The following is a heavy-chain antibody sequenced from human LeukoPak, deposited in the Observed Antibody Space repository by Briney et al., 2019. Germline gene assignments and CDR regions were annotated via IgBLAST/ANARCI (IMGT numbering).Heavy chain of an antibody. CDR1: GYTFTSYY. J-gene: IGHJ3*02. CDR2: INPSGGST. Sequence: ASVKVSCKASGYTFTSYYMHWVRQAPGQGLEWMGIINPSGGSTSYAQKFQGRVTMTRDTSTSTVYMELSSLRSEDTAVYYCATMIVVVKLSKAFDIWGQGTMVTVSS. D-gene: IGHD3-22*01. V-gene: IGHV1-46*01. CDR3: ATMIVVVKLSKAFDI.